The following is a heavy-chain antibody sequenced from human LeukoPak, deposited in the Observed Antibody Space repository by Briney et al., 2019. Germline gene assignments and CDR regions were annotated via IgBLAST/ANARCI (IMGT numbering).Heavy chain of an antibody. V-gene: IGHV3-23*01. J-gene: IGHJ4*02. D-gene: IGHD1-26*01. Sequence: PGGSLRLSCAASGFTFSSYAMSWVRQAPGKGLEWVSAIGGSGGSTYYADSVKGRFTISRDNSKNTLYLQMNSLRAEDTAVYYCAKDSHGSYGPPDYWGQGTLVTVSS. CDR1: GFTFSSYA. CDR3: AKDSHGSYGPPDY. CDR2: IGGSGGST.